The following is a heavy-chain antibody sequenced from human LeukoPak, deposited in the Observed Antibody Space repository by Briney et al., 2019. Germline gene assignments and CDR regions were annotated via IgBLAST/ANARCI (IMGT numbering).Heavy chain of an antibody. CDR1: GFTFSSYG. D-gene: IGHD5-18*01. CDR2: IWYDGSNK. V-gene: IGHV3-33*06. J-gene: IGHJ4*02. CDR3: PKERGGGGYSYGQYYFDY. Sequence: GRSLRLSCAASGFTFSSYGMHWVRQAPGKGLEWVAVIWYDGSNKYYADSVKGRFTISRDNSKNTLYLQMNSLRAEDTAVYDWPKERGGGGYSYGQYYFDYWGQGTLVTVSS.